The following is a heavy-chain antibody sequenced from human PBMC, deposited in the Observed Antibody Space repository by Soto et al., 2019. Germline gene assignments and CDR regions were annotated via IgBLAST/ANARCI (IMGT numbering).Heavy chain of an antibody. Sequence: EVQLVESGGGLVQPGGSLRLSCAASGFTFSSYWMSWVRQAPGKGLEWVANIKQDGSEKYYVDSVKGRFTISRDNAKNSLYLQMNGLRAEDTAVYYCARTPDYDILTGYEYYYYYYMDVWGKGTTVTVSS. D-gene: IGHD3-9*01. CDR2: IKQDGSEK. CDR3: ARTPDYDILTGYEYYYYYYMDV. J-gene: IGHJ6*03. V-gene: IGHV3-7*01. CDR1: GFTFSSYW.